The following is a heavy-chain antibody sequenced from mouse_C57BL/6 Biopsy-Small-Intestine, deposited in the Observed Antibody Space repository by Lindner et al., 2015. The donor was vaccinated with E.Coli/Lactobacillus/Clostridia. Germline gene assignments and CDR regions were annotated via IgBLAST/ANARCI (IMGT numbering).Heavy chain of an antibody. V-gene: IGHV3-1*01. J-gene: IGHJ1*03. CDR3: ARDYGSSGRYFDV. CDR1: GYSITSGYD. CDR2: ISYSGST. Sequence: VQLQESGPGVVKPSQSLSLTCTVTGYSITSGYDWHWIRHFPGNKLEWMGYISYSGSTNYNPSLKSRISITHDTSKNHFFLKLNSVTTEDTATYYCARDYGSSGRYFDVWGTGTTVTVSS. D-gene: IGHD1-1*01.